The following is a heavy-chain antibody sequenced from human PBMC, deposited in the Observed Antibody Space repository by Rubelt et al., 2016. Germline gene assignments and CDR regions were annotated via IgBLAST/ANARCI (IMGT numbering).Heavy chain of an antibody. CDR2: INPSGVST. V-gene: IGHV1-46*01. CDR3: ARSPRYDFEDNWFDP. CDR1: GYTFTSYY. D-gene: IGHD3-3*01. Sequence: QVQLVQSGAEVKKPGASVKVSCKASGYTFTSYYMHWVRQAPGQGLEWMGIINPSGVSTSYARRFQGGVTMTRDTSTSTVYMELSSLRSEDTAVYYCARSPRYDFEDNWFDPWGQGTLVTVSS. J-gene: IGHJ5*02.